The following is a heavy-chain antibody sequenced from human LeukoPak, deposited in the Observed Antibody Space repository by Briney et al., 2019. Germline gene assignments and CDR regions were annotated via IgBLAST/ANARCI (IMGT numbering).Heavy chain of an antibody. J-gene: IGHJ4*02. CDR2: ISGDSHST. Sequence: GGSLRLSCAASGFTFDDYAMHWVRQAPGKGLEWVSLISGDSHSTFYADSVKGRFTISRDNAKNSLYLQMNSLRAEDTAVYYCARDQRYCSSSSCPWEPFDYWGQGTLVTVSS. V-gene: IGHV3-43*02. CDR1: GFTFDDYA. CDR3: ARDQRYCSSSSCPWEPFDY. D-gene: IGHD2-2*01.